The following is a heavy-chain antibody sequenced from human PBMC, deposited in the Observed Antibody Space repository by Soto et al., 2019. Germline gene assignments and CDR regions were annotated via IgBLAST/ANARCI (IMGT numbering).Heavy chain of an antibody. J-gene: IGHJ4*02. V-gene: IGHV3-74*01. CDR3: TTGFDF. CDR2: INADGSFT. CDR1: GFTFSDHW. Sequence: HPGGSLRLSCVASGFTFSDHWFHWVRQTPGEGLVWVSAINADGSFTSHADSVKGRFTISRDNAKNTLHLQMTSLRGEDTAVYYCTTGFDFWGQGTLVTVSS.